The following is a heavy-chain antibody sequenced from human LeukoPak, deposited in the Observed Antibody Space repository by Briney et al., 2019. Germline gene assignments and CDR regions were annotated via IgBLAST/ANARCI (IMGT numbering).Heavy chain of an antibody. CDR2: ISAYNGNT. Sequence: ASVKVSCKASGYTFTSYGISWVRQAPGQGLEWMGWISAYNGNTNYAQKLQGRVTMTTDTSTSTAYMELRSLRSDDTAVYYCARDWATVTIRSNFDYWGQGTLVTVSS. CDR3: ARDWATVTIRSNFDY. V-gene: IGHV1-18*01. CDR1: GYTFTSYG. D-gene: IGHD4-17*01. J-gene: IGHJ4*02.